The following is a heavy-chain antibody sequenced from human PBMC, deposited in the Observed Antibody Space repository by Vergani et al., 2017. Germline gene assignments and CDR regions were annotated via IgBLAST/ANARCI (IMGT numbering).Heavy chain of an antibody. J-gene: IGHJ6*03. D-gene: IGHD6-6*01. CDR2: ISSNGGST. Sequence: EVQLVESGGGLVQPGGSLRLSCAASGFTFSSYAMHWVRQAPGKGLEYVSAISSNGGSTYYANSVKGRFTISRDNSKNTLYLQMGSLGAEDMAVYYCARVARPYYYYYMDVWGKGTTVTVSS. CDR1: GFTFSSYA. V-gene: IGHV3-64*01. CDR3: ARVARPYYYYYMDV.